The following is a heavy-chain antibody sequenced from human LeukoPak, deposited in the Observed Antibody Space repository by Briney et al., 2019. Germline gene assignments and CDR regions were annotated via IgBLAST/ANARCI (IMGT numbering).Heavy chain of an antibody. CDR1: GGTFSSYA. CDR2: IIPIFGTA. V-gene: IGHV1-69*05. D-gene: IGHD5-24*01. J-gene: IGHJ4*02. Sequence: SVKVSCKASGGTFSSYAISWVRQAPGQGLEWMGGIIPIFGTANYAQKFQGRVSITTDESTSTAYMELSSLRSEDTAVYYWSRGLHPDYWGQGTLVTVSS. CDR3: SRGLHPDY.